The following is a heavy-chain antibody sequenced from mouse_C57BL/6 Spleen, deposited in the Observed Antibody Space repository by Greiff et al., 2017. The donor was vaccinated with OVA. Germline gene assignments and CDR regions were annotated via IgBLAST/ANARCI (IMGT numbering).Heavy chain of an antibody. CDR2: IDPSDSYT. D-gene: IGHD1-1*01. CDR3: ALYYGSSYYYAMDY. CDR1: GYTFTSYW. V-gene: IGHV1-59*01. J-gene: IGHJ4*01. Sequence: VQLQQPGAELVRPGTSVKLSCKASGYTFTSYWMNWVKQRPGQGLEWIGVIDPSDSYTNYNQKFKGKATLTVDTSSSTAYMQLSSLTSEDSAVYYCALYYGSSYYYAMDYWGQGTSVTVSS.